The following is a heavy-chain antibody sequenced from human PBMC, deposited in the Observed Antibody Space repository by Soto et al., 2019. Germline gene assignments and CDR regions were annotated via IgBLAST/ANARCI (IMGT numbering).Heavy chain of an antibody. CDR1: GFTFTSYT. V-gene: IGHV3-21*01. CDR3: ARGPGYSSGWLLDY. J-gene: IGHJ4*02. D-gene: IGHD6-19*01. Sequence: EVQLVESGGGLVKPGGSLRLSCAASGFTFTSYTINWVRQAPGKGLEWVSSISGSGSYIYYADSLKGRLTIYRDNAKNSLDLQMNSLRAEDTAVYYCARGPGYSSGWLLDYWGQGTLVTVSS. CDR2: ISGSGSYI.